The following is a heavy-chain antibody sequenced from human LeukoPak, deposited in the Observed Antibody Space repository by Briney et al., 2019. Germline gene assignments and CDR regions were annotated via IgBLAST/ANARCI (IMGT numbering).Heavy chain of an antibody. CDR3: AHRSSSGWYKSDYFDY. D-gene: IGHD6-19*01. V-gene: IGHV3-23*01. CDR2: ISGSGGST. Sequence: GGSLRLSCAASGFTFGSYAMSWVRQAPGKGLEWVSVISGSGGSTYYADSVKGRFTISRDNSKNTLYLQMNSLRAEDTAVYYCAHRSSSGWYKSDYFDYWGQGTLVTVSS. CDR1: GFTFGSYA. J-gene: IGHJ4*02.